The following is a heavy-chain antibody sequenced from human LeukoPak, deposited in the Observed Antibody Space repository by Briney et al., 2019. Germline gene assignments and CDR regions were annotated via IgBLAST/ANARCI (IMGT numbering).Heavy chain of an antibody. V-gene: IGHV5-10-1*01. J-gene: IGHJ4*02. CDR3: ARPIAGGDFDY. CDR1: GYRFTSYW. Sequence: NLGESLKISCKGSGYRFTSYWISWVRQMPGKGLAWMGRIDPSASYTNYSPSFQGHVTISADKSISTAYLQWSSLKASDTAMYYCARPIAGGDFDYWGQGTLVTVSS. D-gene: IGHD6-13*01. CDR2: IDPSASYT.